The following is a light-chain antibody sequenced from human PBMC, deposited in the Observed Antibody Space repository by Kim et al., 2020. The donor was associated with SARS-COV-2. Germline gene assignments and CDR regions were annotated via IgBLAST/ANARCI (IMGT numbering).Light chain of an antibody. Sequence: APGESATLPCRASQSVSSSYLAWYQQKPGQAPRLLIYGASSRATGIPDRFSGSGSGTDFTLTISRLEPEDFAVYYCQQYGSSPETFGQGTKVEIK. CDR1: QSVSSSY. V-gene: IGKV3-20*01. J-gene: IGKJ1*01. CDR2: GAS. CDR3: QQYGSSPET.